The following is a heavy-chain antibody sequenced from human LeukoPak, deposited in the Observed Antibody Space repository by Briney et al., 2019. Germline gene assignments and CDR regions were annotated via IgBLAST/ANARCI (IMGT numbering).Heavy chain of an antibody. V-gene: IGHV4-59*01. D-gene: IGHD2-15*01. J-gene: IGHJ5*02. CDR2: IYYSGST. Sequence: SETLSLTCTVSGGSISSYYWSWIRQPPGKGLEWIGYIYYSGSTNYNPSLKSRVTISVDTSKNQFSLKLSSVTADDTAVYYCAREGELEDIVVVVAATGIRWFDPWGQGTLVTVSS. CDR1: GGSISSYY. CDR3: AREGELEDIVVVVAATGIRWFDP.